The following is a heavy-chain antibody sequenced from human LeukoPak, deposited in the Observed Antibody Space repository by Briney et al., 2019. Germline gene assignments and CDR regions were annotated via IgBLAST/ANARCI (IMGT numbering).Heavy chain of an antibody. D-gene: IGHD3-22*01. Sequence: ASVKVSCKASGYTFSTYGITWVRQAPGQGLEWMGWISAYNGNANYAQKLQGRVTMTTDTSTSTAYMELRSLTSDDTAVYYCARNYYDSNGPPPYWGQGTLVTVSS. J-gene: IGHJ4*02. CDR2: ISAYNGNA. V-gene: IGHV1-18*01. CDR1: GYTFSTYG. CDR3: ARNYYDSNGPPPY.